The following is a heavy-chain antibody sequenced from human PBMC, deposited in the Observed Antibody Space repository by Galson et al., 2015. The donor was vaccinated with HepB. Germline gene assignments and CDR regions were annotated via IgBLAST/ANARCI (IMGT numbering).Heavy chain of an antibody. V-gene: IGHV3-30*18. J-gene: IGHJ5*01. CDR2: ASYDGSDK. Sequence: LRLSCAASGFTFRSYGIHWVRQTPGKGLEWVAVASYDGSDKYYAESVKGRFTISRDSSKNIVYLQMNSLRAEDTALYYCAKDRRFLEWLLPDSWGQGTLVTVSS. D-gene: IGHD3-3*01. CDR3: AKDRRFLEWLLPDS. CDR1: GFTFRSYG.